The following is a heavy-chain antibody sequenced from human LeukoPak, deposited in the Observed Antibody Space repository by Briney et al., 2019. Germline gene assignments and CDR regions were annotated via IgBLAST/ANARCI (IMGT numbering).Heavy chain of an antibody. D-gene: IGHD5-18*01. V-gene: IGHV4-4*07. J-gene: IGHJ4*02. CDR1: GGSISSYY. Sequence: SETLSLTCTVSGGSISSYYWSWIRQPAGKGLEWIGRIYTSRSTNYNPSLKSRVTMSVDTSKNQFSLKLSSVTAADTAVYYCARDQYSYGHFDYWGQGTLVTVSS. CDR3: ARDQYSYGHFDY. CDR2: IYTSRST.